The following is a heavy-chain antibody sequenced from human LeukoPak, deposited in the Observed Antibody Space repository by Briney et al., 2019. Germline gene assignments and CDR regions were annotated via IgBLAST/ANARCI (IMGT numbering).Heavy chain of an antibody. CDR1: GFTFSDYH. Sequence: GGSLRLSCAASGFTFSDYHMSWIRQAPGKGLEWLSYISGSGSHTTYADSVRGRFTISRDNAKNSLSLQVNSLRADDTAVYYCARVGSTVAAGTPDYWGQGTLVTVSS. CDR2: ISGSGSHT. V-gene: IGHV3-11*06. CDR3: ARVGSTVAAGTPDY. D-gene: IGHD6-13*01. J-gene: IGHJ4*02.